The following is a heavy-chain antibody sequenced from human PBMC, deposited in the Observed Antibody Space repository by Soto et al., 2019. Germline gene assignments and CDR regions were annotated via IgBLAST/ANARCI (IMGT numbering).Heavy chain of an antibody. CDR2: IKSKTDGGTT. V-gene: IGHV3-15*01. D-gene: IGHD3-22*01. J-gene: IGHJ4*02. CDR1: GFTFSNAW. CDR3: TTDLTYYYDSSGYYYGY. Sequence: EVQLVESGGGLVKPGGSLRLSCAASGFTFSNAWMSWVRQAPGKGLEWVGRIKSKTDGGTTDYAAPVKGRFTISRDDSKNTLYLQMNSLKTEDTAVYYCTTDLTYYYDSSGYYYGYWGQGTLVTVSS.